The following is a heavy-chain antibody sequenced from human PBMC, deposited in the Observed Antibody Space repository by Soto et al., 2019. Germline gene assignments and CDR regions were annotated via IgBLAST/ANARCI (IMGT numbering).Heavy chain of an antibody. CDR1: GYTFTSYD. Sequence: GASVKVSCKASGYTFTSYDINWVRQATGQGLEWMGWMNPNSGNTGYAQKFQGRVTMTRNTSISTAYMELSSLRSEDTAVYYCAIHYCSSTSCYGGYYYYYMDVWGKGTTVTVSS. V-gene: IGHV1-8*01. CDR2: MNPNSGNT. D-gene: IGHD2-2*01. CDR3: AIHYCSSTSCYGGYYYYYMDV. J-gene: IGHJ6*03.